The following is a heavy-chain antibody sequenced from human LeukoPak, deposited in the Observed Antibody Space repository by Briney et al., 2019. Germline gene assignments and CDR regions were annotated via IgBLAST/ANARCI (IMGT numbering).Heavy chain of an antibody. D-gene: IGHD6-6*01. CDR2: ISSSSSNI. CDR3: ARALALGPRIAARGNWFDP. V-gene: IGHV3-21*01. Sequence: PGGSLRLSCAASGFTFSSYSMNWVRQAPGKGLEWVSSISSSSSNIYYADSVKGRFTISRDNAKNSLYLQMNSLRAEDTAVYYCARALALGPRIAARGNWFDPWGQGTLVTVSS. CDR1: GFTFSSYS. J-gene: IGHJ5*02.